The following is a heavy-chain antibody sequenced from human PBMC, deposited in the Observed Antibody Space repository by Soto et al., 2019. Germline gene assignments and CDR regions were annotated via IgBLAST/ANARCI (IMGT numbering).Heavy chain of an antibody. V-gene: IGHV3-7*01. CDR1: GFTFSSYW. D-gene: IGHD3-10*01. CDR2: IKQDGSEK. CDR3: ARLGSGSYYIYYYYGMDV. J-gene: IGHJ6*02. Sequence: PGGSLRLSFAASGFTFSSYWMSWVRQAPGKGLEWGANIKQDGSEKYYVDSVKGRFTISRDNAKNSLYLQMNSLRAEDTAVYYCARLGSGSYYIYYYYGMDVWGQGTTVTVSS.